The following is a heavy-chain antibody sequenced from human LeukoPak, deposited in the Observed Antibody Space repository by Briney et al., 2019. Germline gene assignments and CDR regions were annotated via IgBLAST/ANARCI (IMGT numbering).Heavy chain of an antibody. CDR1: GFTFSSHS. CDR2: ISSSSSTI. CDR3: AREFDSGSYHGPFDY. V-gene: IGHV3-48*02. J-gene: IGHJ4*02. D-gene: IGHD1-26*01. Sequence: GGSLRLSCAASGFTFSSHSMNWVRQAPGKGLEWVSYISSSSSTIYYADSVKGRFTISRDNARNSLYLQMNSLRDEDTAVYYCAREFDSGSYHGPFDYWGQGTLVTVSS.